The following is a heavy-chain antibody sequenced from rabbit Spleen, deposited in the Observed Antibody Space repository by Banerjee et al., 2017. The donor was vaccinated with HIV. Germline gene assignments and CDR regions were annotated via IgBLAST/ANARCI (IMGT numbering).Heavy chain of an antibody. CDR2: INAATGKP. V-gene: IGHV1S40*01. J-gene: IGHJ4*01. CDR1: GFSFGDRDV. Sequence: QSLVESGGGLVQPTGSLTLTCKASGFSFGDRDVMCWVRQAPGKGLEWIACINAATGKPVYATWAKGRFTISRTSSTTVTLRMTSLTAADRAAYFCARDLVGVIGWNFGWWGPGTLVTVS. CDR3: ARDLVGVIGWNFGW. D-gene: IGHD1-1*01.